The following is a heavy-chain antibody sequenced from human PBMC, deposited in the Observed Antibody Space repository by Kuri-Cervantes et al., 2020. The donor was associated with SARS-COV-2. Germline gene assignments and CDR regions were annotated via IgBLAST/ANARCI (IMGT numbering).Heavy chain of an antibody. V-gene: IGHV3-23*03. D-gene: IGHD3-9*01. Sequence: GESLKISCAASGFTFSKYLMTWVRQAPGKGLEWISVIDRGGSSVHYADSVKGRFTVSRDNSKNTLYLQMNSLRAEDTAVYYCASSPIRYFDWSITNYFDYWGQGPLVTVSS. CDR3: ASSPIRYFDWSITNYFDY. CDR1: GFTFSKYL. CDR2: IDRGGSSV. J-gene: IGHJ4*02.